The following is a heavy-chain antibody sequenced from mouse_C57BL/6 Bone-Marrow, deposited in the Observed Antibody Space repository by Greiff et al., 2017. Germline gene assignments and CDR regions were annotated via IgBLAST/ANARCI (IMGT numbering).Heavy chain of an antibody. CDR2: IYPRSGNT. Sequence: VKLMESGAELARPGASVKLSCKASGYTFTSYGISWVKQRTGQGLEWIGEIYPRSGNTYYNEKFKGKATLTADKSSSTAYMELRSLTSEDSAVYFCARNYGNYDYAMDYWGQGTSVTVSS. CDR3: ARNYGNYDYAMDY. J-gene: IGHJ4*01. D-gene: IGHD2-1*01. CDR1: GYTFTSYG. V-gene: IGHV1-81*01.